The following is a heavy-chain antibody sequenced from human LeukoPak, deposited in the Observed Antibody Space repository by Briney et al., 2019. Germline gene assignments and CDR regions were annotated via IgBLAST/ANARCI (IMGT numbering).Heavy chain of an antibody. CDR2: IYNRGST. J-gene: IGHJ6*02. CDR3: ARAPREYYGMDV. V-gene: IGHV4-59*01. CDR1: GGSISSYY. Sequence: PSETLSLTCTVSGGSISSYYWRWIRQPPGKGLEWIGYIYNRGSTNYNPSLKSRVTISVDTSKNQFSLKLSSVTAADTAVYYCARAPREYYGMDVWGQGTTVTVSS.